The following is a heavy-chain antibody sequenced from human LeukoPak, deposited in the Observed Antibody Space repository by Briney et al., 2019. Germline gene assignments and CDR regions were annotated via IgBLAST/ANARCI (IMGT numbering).Heavy chain of an antibody. D-gene: IGHD6-13*01. CDR1: DYSISSGYGYY. J-gene: IGHJ5*02. CDR3: ARHGHSSSWLYPLYNWFDP. Sequence: SETLSLTCTVSDYSISSGYGYYWGWIRQPPGKGLEWIGNIYNSGSTNYNPSLKSRVTISVDTSKNQFSLKLSSVTAADTAVYYCARHGHSSSWLYPLYNWFDPWGQGTLVTVSS. V-gene: IGHV4-38-2*02. CDR2: IYNSGST.